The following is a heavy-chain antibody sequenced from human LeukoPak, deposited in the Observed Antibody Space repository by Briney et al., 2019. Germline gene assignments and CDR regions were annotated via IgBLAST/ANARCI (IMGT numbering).Heavy chain of an antibody. Sequence: PSETLSLTCTVSGYSISSGYYWGWIRQPPGKGLEWIGSIYHSGSTYYNPSLKSRVTISVDTSKNQFSLKLSSVTAADTAVYYCARDPIDGGDYWGQGTLVTVSS. CDR2: IYHSGST. CDR1: GYSISSGYY. V-gene: IGHV4-38-2*02. D-gene: IGHD2-15*01. J-gene: IGHJ4*02. CDR3: ARDPIDGGDY.